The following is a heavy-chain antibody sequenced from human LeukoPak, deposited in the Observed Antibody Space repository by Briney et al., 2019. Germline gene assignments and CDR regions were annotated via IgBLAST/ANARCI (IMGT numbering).Heavy chain of an antibody. D-gene: IGHD3-10*01. J-gene: IGHJ6*04. Sequence: SVKVSCKASGGTFSSYAISWVRQAPGQGLEWMGGIIPIFGTANYAQKFQGRVTITADESTSTAYMELSSLSSEDTAVYYCARAGGVTMVRGVPYYYYYYGMDVWGKGTTVTVSS. CDR1: GGTFSSYA. CDR2: IIPIFGTA. V-gene: IGHV1-69*01. CDR3: ARAGGVTMVRGVPYYYYYYGMDV.